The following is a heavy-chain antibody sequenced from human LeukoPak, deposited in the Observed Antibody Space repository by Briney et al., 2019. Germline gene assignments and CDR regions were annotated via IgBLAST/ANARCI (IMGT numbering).Heavy chain of an antibody. D-gene: IGHD1-1*01. V-gene: IGHV3-23*01. CDR1: GFTFSSSV. CDR3: SKRPSTGLYFFDC. J-gene: IGHJ4*02. CDR2: IGSVGGT. Sequence: PGGSLRLSCAASGFTFSSSVMSWVRQAPGKGLEWVSTIGSVGGTYYADSVKGRFTISRDKSKNTLYLQVNNLRAEDTAVYYCSKRPSTGLYFFDCWSQGTLVTVSS.